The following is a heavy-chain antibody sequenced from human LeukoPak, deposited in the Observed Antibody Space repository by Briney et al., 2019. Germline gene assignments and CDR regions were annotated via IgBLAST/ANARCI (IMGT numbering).Heavy chain of an antibody. CDR2: ISYDGSNK. D-gene: IGHD1-26*01. Sequence: GGSRRLSCAASGFTFSGYGMHWVRQAPGKGLEWVAVISYDGSNKYYADSVKGRFTISRDNSKNTLYLQMNSLRAEDTAVYYCARDGYSGSGYAFDIWGQGTMVTVSS. V-gene: IGHV3-30*03. CDR3: ARDGYSGSGYAFDI. J-gene: IGHJ3*02. CDR1: GFTFSGYG.